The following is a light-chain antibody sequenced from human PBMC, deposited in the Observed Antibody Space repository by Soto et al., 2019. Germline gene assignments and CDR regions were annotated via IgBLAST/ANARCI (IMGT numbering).Light chain of an antibody. Sequence: QSVLTQPPSVSGAPGQRVTISCTGSRSNIGAGYDVHWYPQLPGTAPNLLIYGNSNRPSGVPDRFSGSKSGTSASLAITGLQAEDEADYYCQSYDSSLSGWVFGGGTKLTV. V-gene: IGLV1-40*01. CDR3: QSYDSSLSGWV. CDR1: RSNIGAGYD. CDR2: GNS. J-gene: IGLJ3*02.